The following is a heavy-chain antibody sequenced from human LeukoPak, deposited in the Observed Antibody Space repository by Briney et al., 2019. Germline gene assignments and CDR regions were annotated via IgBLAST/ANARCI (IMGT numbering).Heavy chain of an antibody. CDR3: ATTDGMVADY. Sequence: GGSVRLSCADSGFTFSSYWMSWVRQAPGKGLEWVANIKQDGSEKYYVDSVKGRFTISRDNAKNSLYLQMNSLRAEDTAVYYCATTDGMVADYWGQGTLVTVSS. CDR2: IKQDGSEK. D-gene: IGHD2-15*01. J-gene: IGHJ4*02. CDR1: GFTFSSYW. V-gene: IGHV3-7*01.